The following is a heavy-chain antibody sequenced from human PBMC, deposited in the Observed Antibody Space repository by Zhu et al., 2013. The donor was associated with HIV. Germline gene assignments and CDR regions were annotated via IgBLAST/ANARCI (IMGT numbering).Heavy chain of an antibody. CDR2: IVVGSGNT. J-gene: IGHJ6*03. D-gene: IGHD2-2*01. CDR3: AAGSLGYCSSTSCRNYYYYMDV. V-gene: IGHV1-58*01. Sequence: MQLVQSGPEVKKPGTSVKVSCKASGFTSTSSAVQWVRQARGQRLEWIGWIVVGSGNTNYAQKFQERVTITRDMSTSTAYMELSSLRSEDTAVYYCAAGSLGYCSSTSCRNYYYYMDVWGKGTTVTVSS. CDR1: GFTSTSSA.